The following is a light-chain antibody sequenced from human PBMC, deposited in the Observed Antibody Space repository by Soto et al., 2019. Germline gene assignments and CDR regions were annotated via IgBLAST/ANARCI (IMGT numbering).Light chain of an antibody. CDR1: QSVNSRY. CDR2: GAS. J-gene: IGKJ2*01. Sequence: EIVLTQSPGTLSLSPGERATLSCRASQSVNSRYLAWYQQKPGQAPRLLIYGASSRATGIPDRFSGSGSGSDFTLTISRLEPEDFAVYYCQQYGTSPPYTFGQGTKLDIK. CDR3: QQYGTSPPYT. V-gene: IGKV3-20*01.